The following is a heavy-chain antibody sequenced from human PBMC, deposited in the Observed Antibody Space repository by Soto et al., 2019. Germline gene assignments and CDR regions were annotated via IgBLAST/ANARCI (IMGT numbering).Heavy chain of an antibody. CDR1: GYTLTELS. CDR3: ATKDGRSRRSSRLNCDY. Sequence: QVQLVQSGAEVKKPGASVKVSCKVSGYTLTELSMHWVRQAPGKGLEWMGGFDPEDGETIYAQKFQGRVTMNEDTGTATAYMEQSRQSSEDTTVYSYATKDGRSRRSSRLNCDYLGQGTLLSVS. V-gene: IGHV1-24*01. CDR2: FDPEDGET. D-gene: IGHD6-13*01. J-gene: IGHJ4*02.